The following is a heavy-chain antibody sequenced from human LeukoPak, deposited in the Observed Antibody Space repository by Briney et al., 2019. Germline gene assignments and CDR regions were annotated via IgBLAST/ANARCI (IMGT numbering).Heavy chain of an antibody. J-gene: IGHJ5*02. D-gene: IGHD3-10*01. CDR1: GGSISTYY. CDR3: ARAPYGSGANWFDP. V-gene: IGHV4-4*07. CDR2: IYPSGST. Sequence: SGTLSLTCTVSGGSISTYYWSWIRQPAGKGLEWIGHIYPSGSTNYNPSLKSRVTMSADTSKNQFSLKLSSVTAADTAVYYCARAPYGSGANWFDPWGQGTLVTVSS.